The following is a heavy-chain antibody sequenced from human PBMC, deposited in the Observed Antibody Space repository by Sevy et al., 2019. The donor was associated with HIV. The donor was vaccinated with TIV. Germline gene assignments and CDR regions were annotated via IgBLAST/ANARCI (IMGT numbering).Heavy chain of an antibody. Sequence: GGSLRLSCTASGFPFSSYEMNWVRQAPGKGLEWVSYITNSATTKYYSDSVRGRFTISRDNARNSLHLQMNSLRAEDTAVYYCARDLPPSATTVAHFDCWGQGTLVTVSS. D-gene: IGHD4-17*01. J-gene: IGHJ4*02. CDR2: ITNSATTK. V-gene: IGHV3-48*03. CDR1: GFPFSSYE. CDR3: ARDLPPSATTVAHFDC.